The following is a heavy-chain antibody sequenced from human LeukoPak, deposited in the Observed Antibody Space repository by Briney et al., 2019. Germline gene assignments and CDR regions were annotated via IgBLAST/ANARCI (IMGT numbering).Heavy chain of an antibody. CDR3: AKEPIDDGFCDH. Sequence: PGGSLRLTCAASGLTFNSQAMNWVRQAPGKGLAWVSFISGSGGRIDYADSVKGRFTVSRDNSKNTLYLQMHSLRIEDTAVYYCAKEPIDDGFCDHWGQGALVTVSS. V-gene: IGHV3-23*01. D-gene: IGHD1-1*01. CDR1: GLTFNSQA. CDR2: ISGSGGRI. J-gene: IGHJ4*02.